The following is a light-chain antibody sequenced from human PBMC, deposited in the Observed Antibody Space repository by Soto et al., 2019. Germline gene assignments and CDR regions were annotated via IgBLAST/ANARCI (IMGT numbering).Light chain of an antibody. CDR1: SGHSNYS. CDR3: QTWGTGLYVV. Sequence: QLVLTQSPSASASLGASVKLTCTLSSGHSNYSIAWHQQQQEKGPRYLMKLKGDGSHSKGDGIPDRFSGSSSGAERYLTISSLQSEDEADYYCQTWGTGLYVVFGGGTKLTVL. V-gene: IGLV4-69*01. CDR2: LKGDGSH. J-gene: IGLJ2*01.